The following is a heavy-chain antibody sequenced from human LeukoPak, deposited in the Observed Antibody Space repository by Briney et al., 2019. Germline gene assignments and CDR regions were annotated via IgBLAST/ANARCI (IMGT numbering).Heavy chain of an antibody. CDR1: GGSISSSSYY. V-gene: IGHV4-39*01. D-gene: IGHD3-10*01. Sequence: PSETLSLTCTVSGGSISSSSYYWGWIRQPPGKGLEWIGSIYYSGSTYYNPSLKSRVTISVDTSKNQFSLKLSSVTAADTAVYYCARQFGVAVRPHYYYYYYYMDVWGKGTTVTISS. CDR2: IYYSGST. CDR3: ARQFGVAVRPHYYYYYYYMDV. J-gene: IGHJ6*03.